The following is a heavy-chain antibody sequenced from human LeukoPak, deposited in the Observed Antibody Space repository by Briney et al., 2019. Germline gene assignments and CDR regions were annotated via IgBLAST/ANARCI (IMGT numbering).Heavy chain of an antibody. CDR3: AGRGYCSGGSCYSAAFDI. D-gene: IGHD2-15*01. CDR2: INWSGGST. V-gene: IGHV3-20*04. J-gene: IGHJ3*02. Sequence: PGGSLRLSCAASGFTFDDYGMSWVRQAPGKGLEWVSGINWSGGSTGYADSVKGRFTISRDNAKNSLYLQMNSLRAEDTALYYCAGRGYCSGGSCYSAAFDIWGQGTMVTVSS. CDR1: GFTFDDYG.